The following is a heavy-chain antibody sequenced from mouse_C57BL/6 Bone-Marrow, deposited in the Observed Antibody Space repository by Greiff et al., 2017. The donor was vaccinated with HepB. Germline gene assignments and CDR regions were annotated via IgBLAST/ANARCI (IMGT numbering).Heavy chain of an antibody. CDR3: ARVYYGSSYDWYFDV. Sequence: QVQLQQSGAELVMPGASVKLSCKASGYTFTSYWMHWVKQRPGQGLEWIGEIDPSDSYTNYNQKFKGKSTLTVDKSSSTAYMQLSSLTSEDSAVYYCARVYYGSSYDWYFDVWGTGTTVTVSS. CDR2: IDPSDSYT. CDR1: GYTFTSYW. J-gene: IGHJ1*03. V-gene: IGHV1-69*01. D-gene: IGHD1-1*01.